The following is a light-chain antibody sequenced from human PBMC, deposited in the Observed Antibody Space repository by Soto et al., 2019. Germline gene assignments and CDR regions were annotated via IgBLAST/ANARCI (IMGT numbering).Light chain of an antibody. Sequence: QSALTQPPSVSVAPGQAVTISCSGSRSNIGNNFVSWYQQFPGTAPKLMIYEVSNRPSGVSNRFSGSKSGNTASLTISGLQAEDEADYYCCSYTGSLALLFGGGTKLTVL. CDR2: EVS. J-gene: IGLJ2*01. CDR3: CSYTGSLALL. V-gene: IGLV2-14*01. CDR1: RSNIGNNF.